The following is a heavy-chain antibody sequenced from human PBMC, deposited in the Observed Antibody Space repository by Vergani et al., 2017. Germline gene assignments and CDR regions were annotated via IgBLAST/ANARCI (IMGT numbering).Heavy chain of an antibody. CDR1: RFTFSSYG. D-gene: IGHD4-17*01. CDR2: ISYDGSNK. J-gene: IGHJ4*02. CDR3: AQDGDYAPFDY. V-gene: IGHV3-30*18. Sequence: QVQLVESGGGVVQPGRSLRLSCAASRFTFSSYGMHWVRQAPGKGLEWVAVISYDGSNKYYADSVKGRFTISRDNSKNTLYLQMNSLRAEDTAVYYCAQDGDYAPFDYWGQGTLVTVSS.